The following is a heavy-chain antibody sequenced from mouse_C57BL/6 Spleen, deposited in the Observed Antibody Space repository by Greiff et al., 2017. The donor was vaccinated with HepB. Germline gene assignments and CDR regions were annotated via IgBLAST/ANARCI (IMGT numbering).Heavy chain of an antibody. CDR1: GYTFTSYW. J-gene: IGHJ1*03. CDR3: ARGDYYDYRYWYFDV. D-gene: IGHD2-4*01. Sequence: QVQLQQPGAELVMPGASVKLSCKASGYTFTSYWMHWVKQRPGQGLEWIGEIDPSDSYTNYNQKFKGKSTLTVDKSSSTAYMQLSSLTSEDSAVYYCARGDYYDYRYWYFDVWGTGTTVTVSS. CDR2: IDPSDSYT. V-gene: IGHV1-69*01.